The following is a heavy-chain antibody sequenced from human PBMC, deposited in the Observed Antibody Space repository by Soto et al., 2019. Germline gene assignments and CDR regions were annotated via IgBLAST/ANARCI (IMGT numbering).Heavy chain of an antibody. J-gene: IGHJ5*02. Sequence: SETLSLTCTVSGDSIISSDFYWDWVRQPPGKGLEWIGSIFYLGSSYYNPSLKSRVTMSVDTSKNQFSLRLRSVTAADTALYFCARHSLALRKNNWFDPWGQGIMVTVSS. V-gene: IGHV4-39*01. CDR2: IFYLGSS. D-gene: IGHD3-3*02. CDR3: ARHSLALRKNNWFDP. CDR1: GDSIISSDFY.